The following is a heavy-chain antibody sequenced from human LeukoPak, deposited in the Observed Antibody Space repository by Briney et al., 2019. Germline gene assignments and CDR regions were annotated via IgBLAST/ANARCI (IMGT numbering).Heavy chain of an antibody. J-gene: IGHJ3*02. CDR3: VRTRLSDHIVPAAERADDACDM. V-gene: IGHV4-59*12. Sequence: PSETMSLTWTGSGGSIGSYYWSCIRQPPGKGLEWIGPIYYSGTTNYNPSLKSRVIISLDTSEKQFSLKLSSVAAADTAVYFCVRTRLSDHIVPAAERADDACDMWGQGTMVTVSS. CDR1: GGSIGSYY. CDR2: IYYSGTT. D-gene: IGHD2-2*01.